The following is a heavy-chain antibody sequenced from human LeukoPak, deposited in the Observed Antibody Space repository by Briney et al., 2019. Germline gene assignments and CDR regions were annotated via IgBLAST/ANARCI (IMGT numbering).Heavy chain of an antibody. Sequence: PGGSLRLSCAASGFTFSSYSMNWVSQAPGKGLEWVSSISSSSSYIYYADSVKGRFTISRDNAKNSLYLQMNSLRAEDTAVYYCARTYIVATIRAFDIWGQGTMVTVSS. J-gene: IGHJ3*02. D-gene: IGHD5-12*01. V-gene: IGHV3-21*01. CDR1: GFTFSSYS. CDR2: ISSSSSYI. CDR3: ARTYIVATIRAFDI.